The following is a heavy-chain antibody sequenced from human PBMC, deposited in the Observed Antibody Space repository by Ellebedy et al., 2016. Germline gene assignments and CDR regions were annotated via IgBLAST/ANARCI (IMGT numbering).Heavy chain of an antibody. Sequence: SETLSLXXTVSGYSISRGYYWGWIRQPPGKGLEWIGCIFYSGSTYYNPSLKSRVAMSVDTSKNQFSLRLSSVTAADTAMYYCARDPRLGGMDVWGQGTTVTVSS. CDR3: ARDPRLGGMDV. J-gene: IGHJ6*02. CDR2: IFYSGST. V-gene: IGHV4-38-2*02. CDR1: GYSISRGYY. D-gene: IGHD3-16*01.